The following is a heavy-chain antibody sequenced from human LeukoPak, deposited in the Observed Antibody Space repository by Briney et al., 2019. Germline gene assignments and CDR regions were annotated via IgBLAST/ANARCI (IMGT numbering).Heavy chain of an antibody. CDR2: ISGSGGSL. J-gene: IGHJ4*02. Sequence: GGSLRLSCAASGFSFASYAMSWVRQAPGKGLECVSSISGSGGSLYYADSVKGRFTISRDNSNSKNTLYLQMNSLRAEDTAVYYCAKGWYTSGIYYFDYWGQGTLVTVSS. D-gene: IGHD6-19*01. CDR1: GFSFASYA. CDR3: AKGWYTSGIYYFDY. V-gene: IGHV3-23*01.